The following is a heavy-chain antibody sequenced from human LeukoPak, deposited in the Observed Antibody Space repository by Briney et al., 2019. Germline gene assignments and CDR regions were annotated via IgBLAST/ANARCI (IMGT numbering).Heavy chain of an antibody. CDR3: AKTYSSSWYSWDYYYYMDV. CDR1: GFTFSSYG. J-gene: IGHJ6*03. V-gene: IGHV3-23*01. Sequence: GGSLRLPCAASGFTFSSYGMSWVRQAPGKGLEWVSAISGSGGSTYYADSVKGRFTISRDNSKNTLYLQMNSLRAEDTAVYYCAKTYSSSWYSWDYYYYMDVWGKGTTVTISS. CDR2: ISGSGGST. D-gene: IGHD6-13*01.